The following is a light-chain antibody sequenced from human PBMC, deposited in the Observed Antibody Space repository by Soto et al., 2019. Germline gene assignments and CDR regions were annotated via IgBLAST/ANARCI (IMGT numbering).Light chain of an antibody. CDR3: QHYNSYSGA. J-gene: IGKJ1*01. CDR2: KAS. V-gene: IGKV1-5*03. Sequence: DIQMTQSPSTLSGSVGDRVTITCRASQTISSWLTWYQQKRGKAPKLLIYKASTLNSGVPSRFSDSGSGTEFTLTIGSLPPDDFATYYCQHYNSYSGAFGQVTKVDIK. CDR1: QTISSW.